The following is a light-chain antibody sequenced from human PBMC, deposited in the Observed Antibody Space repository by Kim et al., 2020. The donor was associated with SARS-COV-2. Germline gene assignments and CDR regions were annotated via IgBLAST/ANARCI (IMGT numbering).Light chain of an antibody. CDR2: DVA. CDR3: GSYTTTNTFQVV. V-gene: IGLV2-14*03. Sequence: QSALTQPASVSGLPGQSITISCTGTSSDVGGLNSVSWYQQHPGKAPRLIIFDVAKRPPGISDRFSGSKSGNTASLTISGLQSDDEAAFYCGSYTTTNTFQVVFGGGTQLTVL. J-gene: IGLJ3*02. CDR1: SSDVGGLNS.